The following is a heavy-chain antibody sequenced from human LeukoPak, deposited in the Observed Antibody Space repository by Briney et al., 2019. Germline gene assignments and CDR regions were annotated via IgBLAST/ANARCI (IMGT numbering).Heavy chain of an antibody. CDR3: ASSGECSGGSCYFDY. V-gene: IGHV4-59*01. J-gene: IGHJ4*02. CDR1: GGSISSYY. Sequence: ETLSLTCTVSGGSISSYYWSWIRQPPGKGLEWIGYIYYSGSTNYNPSLKSRVTISVDTSKNQFSLKLSSVTAADTAVYYCASSGECSGGSCYFDYWGQGTPVTVSS. D-gene: IGHD2-15*01. CDR2: IYYSGST.